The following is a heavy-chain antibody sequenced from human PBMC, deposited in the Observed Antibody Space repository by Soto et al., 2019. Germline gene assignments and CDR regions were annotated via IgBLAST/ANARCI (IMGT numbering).Heavy chain of an antibody. J-gene: IGHJ4*02. Sequence: PSETLSLTCTVSGGSISSYYWSWIRQPAGKGLEWIGRIYTSGSTNYNPSLKSRVTMSVDTSKNQFSLKLSSVTAADTAVYYCGRNRRNYYGSGSYYNGFDYWGQGTVVTVSS. CDR3: GRNRRNYYGSGSYYNGFDY. CDR2: IYTSGST. CDR1: GGSISSYY. D-gene: IGHD3-10*01. V-gene: IGHV4-4*07.